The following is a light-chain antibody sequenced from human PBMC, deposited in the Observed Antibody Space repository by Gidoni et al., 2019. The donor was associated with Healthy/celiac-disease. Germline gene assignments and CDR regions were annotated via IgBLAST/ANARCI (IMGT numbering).Light chain of an antibody. J-gene: IGKJ2*01. Sequence: EIVLTQSPGTLSLSPGERATLSCRASQSVTSSYLAWYQQKPGQAPRLLIYGASSRATGIPDRFSGSGSETDFTLSISRLEPEDFAVYYCQQYGRSPMHTFXQXTKLEIK. CDR2: GAS. CDR3: QQYGRSPMHT. CDR1: QSVTSSY. V-gene: IGKV3-20*01.